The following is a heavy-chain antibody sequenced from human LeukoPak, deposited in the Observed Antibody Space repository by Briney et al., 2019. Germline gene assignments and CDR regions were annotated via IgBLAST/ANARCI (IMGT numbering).Heavy chain of an antibody. CDR1: GYTFTSYD. CDR2: MNPNSGST. D-gene: IGHD5-12*01. J-gene: IGHJ4*02. V-gene: IGHV1-8*03. CDR3: ARGRSAGYPYYFEY. Sequence: GASVKVSYTASGYTFTSYDINWVRQATGQGLEWMGWMNPNSGSTGYAQKFQGRVTITRNTSISTAYMELSGLRSEDTAVYYCARGRSAGYPYYFEYWGQGTLVTVSS.